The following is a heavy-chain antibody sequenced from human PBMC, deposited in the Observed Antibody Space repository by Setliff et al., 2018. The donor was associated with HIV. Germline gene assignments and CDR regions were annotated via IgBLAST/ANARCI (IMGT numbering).Heavy chain of an antibody. Sequence: SQTLSLTCAVYGGSFSGFYWSWIRQPPGKGLEWIGCLYYTGRTNYNPSLKSRLTVSVDTSKNQFSLKLSSVTAADTAVYYCARDGYNYKKGTSYMDVWGKGSTVTVSS. CDR2: LYYTGRT. CDR3: ARDGYNYKKGTSYMDV. D-gene: IGHD5-12*01. J-gene: IGHJ6*03. CDR1: GGSFSGFY. V-gene: IGHV4-59*01.